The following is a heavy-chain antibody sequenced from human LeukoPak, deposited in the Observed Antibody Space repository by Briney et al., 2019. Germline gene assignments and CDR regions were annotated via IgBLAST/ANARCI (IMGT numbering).Heavy chain of an antibody. CDR1: GFTFSSYE. CDR2: ISSSGSTI. J-gene: IGHJ4*02. V-gene: IGHV3-48*03. D-gene: IGHD5-24*01. Sequence: GGSLRLSCAASGFTFSSYEMNWVRQAPGKGLEWVSYISSSGSTIYYADSVKGRFTISRDNAKNSLYLQVNSLRAEDTAVYYCARDRREMATTYFDYWGQGTLVTVSS. CDR3: ARDRREMATTYFDY.